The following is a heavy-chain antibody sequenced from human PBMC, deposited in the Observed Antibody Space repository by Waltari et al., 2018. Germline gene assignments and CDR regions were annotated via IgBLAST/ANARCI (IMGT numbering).Heavy chain of an antibody. CDR3: AREVGGSRWFDP. D-gene: IGHD3-16*01. Sequence: QVQLQESGPGLVKTSETLSLTCTVSGGSISTYYWTWIRQPAGKGLEWIGRINTGGNTNHNPSLKRRVTMSVDTSTNQFSLTLSSVTAADTAVYYCAREVGGSRWFDPWGQGTLVTVSS. V-gene: IGHV4-4*07. CDR1: GGSISTYY. J-gene: IGHJ5*02. CDR2: INTGGNT.